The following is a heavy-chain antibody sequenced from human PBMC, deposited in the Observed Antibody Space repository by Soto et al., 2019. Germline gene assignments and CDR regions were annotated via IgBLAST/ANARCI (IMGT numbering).Heavy chain of an antibody. Sequence: ASVKVSCKGSGYNFSDYYIHWVRQAPGQGLEWLGWVSHKSGGTNYAQKFKGRVTMTRDTSSNTVYMDLSGLKSDDTAVFYCAREISGGGTLNWFDPRGQGTLVTVSS. J-gene: IGHJ5*02. V-gene: IGHV1-2*02. CDR3: AREISGGGTLNWFDP. CDR1: GYNFSDYY. D-gene: IGHD2-8*02. CDR2: VSHKSGGT.